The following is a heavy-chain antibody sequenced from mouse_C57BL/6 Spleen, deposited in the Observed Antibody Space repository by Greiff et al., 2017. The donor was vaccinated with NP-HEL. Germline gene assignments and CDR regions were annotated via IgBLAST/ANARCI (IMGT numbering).Heavy chain of an antibody. CDR3: ARGGQLRLPLSMDY. V-gene: IGHV1-61*01. CDR2: IYPSDSET. CDR1: GYTFTSYW. D-gene: IGHD3-2*02. Sequence: QVQLQQPGAELVRPGSSVKLSCKASGYTFTSYWMDWVKQRPGQGLEWIGNIYPSDSETHYNQKFKDKATLTVDKSSSTAYMQLSSLTSEDSAVYYCARGGQLRLPLSMDYWGQGTSVTVSS. J-gene: IGHJ4*01.